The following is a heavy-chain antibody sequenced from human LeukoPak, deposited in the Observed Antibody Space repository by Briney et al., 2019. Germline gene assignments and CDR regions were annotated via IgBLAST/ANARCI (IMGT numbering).Heavy chain of an antibody. J-gene: IGHJ4*02. D-gene: IGHD5-18*01. Sequence: GESLKISCQGSGYTFIRFWIGWVRQMPGKGLEWMGIIYPGDSETRYSPSFQGQVTISVDKSISTAYLQWSGLKASDTAVYYCATGGIYSSNFDYWGQGTLVTVSS. CDR2: IYPGDSET. CDR3: ATGGIYSSNFDY. V-gene: IGHV5-51*01. CDR1: GYTFIRFW.